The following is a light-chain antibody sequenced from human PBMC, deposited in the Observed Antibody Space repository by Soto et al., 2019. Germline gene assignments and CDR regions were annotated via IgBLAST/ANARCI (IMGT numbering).Light chain of an antibody. CDR2: EVS. Sequence: QSVLTQPASVSGSPGQSITISCTGASSDVGSYNLVSWYQQHPGKAPKVMIYEVSKRPSGVSNRFSGSKSGNTASLTISGLQAEDEADYYCCAYAGSTFYVFGTGTKSPS. CDR1: SSDVGSYNL. CDR3: CAYAGSTFYV. V-gene: IGLV2-23*02. J-gene: IGLJ1*01.